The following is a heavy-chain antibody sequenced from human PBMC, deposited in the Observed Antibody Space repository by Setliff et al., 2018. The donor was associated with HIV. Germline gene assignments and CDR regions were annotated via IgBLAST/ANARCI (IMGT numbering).Heavy chain of an antibody. Sequence: PSETLSLTCAVYGGSFSGYYWSWIRQPPGKGLEWIGYMYYSGNTNYNPSLKSRVTISVDTSKNQFSLKLTSVTAADTAVYYCSNWNTTIDEDAWGQGTLVTVSS. CDR1: GGSFSGYY. CDR2: MYYSGNT. CDR3: SNWNTTIDEDA. V-gene: IGHV4-59*08. J-gene: IGHJ5*02. D-gene: IGHD5-18*01.